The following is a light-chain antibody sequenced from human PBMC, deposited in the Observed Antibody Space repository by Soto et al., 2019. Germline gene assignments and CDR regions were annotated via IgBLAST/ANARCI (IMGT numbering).Light chain of an antibody. V-gene: IGKV1-33*01. Sequence: IQLTQSPSSLSASVGETVTITCPASQAIDNSLNWYQHKPGKAPKLLVYAVSFLETGVPSRFSGRGSGTVFSLTIISLQSDDVARYYCQQHDGRPPMTFGQGTLLDSK. J-gene: IGKJ5*01. CDR2: AVS. CDR3: QQHDGRPPMT. CDR1: QAIDNS.